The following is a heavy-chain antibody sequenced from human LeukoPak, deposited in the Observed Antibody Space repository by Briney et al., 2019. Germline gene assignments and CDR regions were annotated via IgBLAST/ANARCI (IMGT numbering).Heavy chain of an antibody. Sequence: SETLSLTCAVYGGSFSAYYWSWIRQPPGKGLEWIGEINHSGSTNYNPSLKSRITISIDTSKNQFSLEMSSVTAADTAVYYCARGRGARSSRWYNWFDPWGQGTLVTVSS. CDR3: ARGRGARSSRWYNWFDP. D-gene: IGHD6-13*01. CDR1: GGSFSAYY. J-gene: IGHJ5*02. CDR2: INHSGST. V-gene: IGHV4-34*01.